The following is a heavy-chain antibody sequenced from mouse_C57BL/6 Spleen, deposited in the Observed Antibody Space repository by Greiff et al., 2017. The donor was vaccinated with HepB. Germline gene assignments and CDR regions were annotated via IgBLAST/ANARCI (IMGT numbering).Heavy chain of an antibody. D-gene: IGHD2-4*01. J-gene: IGHJ4*01. V-gene: IGHV3-6*01. CDR2: ISYDGSN. CDR1: GYSITSGYY. CDR3: ARDSSYDYDYYAMDY. Sequence: EVKLQESGPGLVKPSQSLSLTCSVTGYSITSGYYWNWIRQFPGNKLEWMGYISYDGSNNYNPSLKNRISITRDTSKNHFFLKLNSVTTEDTATYYCARDSSYDYDYYAMDYWGQGTSVTVSS.